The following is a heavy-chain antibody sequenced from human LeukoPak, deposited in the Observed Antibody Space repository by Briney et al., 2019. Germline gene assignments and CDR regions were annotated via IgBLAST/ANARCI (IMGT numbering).Heavy chain of an antibody. Sequence: GGSLRLSCAASGFIFSRYTINWVRQAPGKGLEWLSSISNSGNNIYYADSVMGRFTISRDNAKNSLYLQMNSLRGEDTAVYYCARVSYYYDSSGYHLGYGMDVWGQGTTVTVSS. CDR1: GFIFSRYT. D-gene: IGHD3-22*01. CDR2: ISNSGNNI. CDR3: ARVSYYYDSSGYHLGYGMDV. J-gene: IGHJ6*02. V-gene: IGHV3-21*01.